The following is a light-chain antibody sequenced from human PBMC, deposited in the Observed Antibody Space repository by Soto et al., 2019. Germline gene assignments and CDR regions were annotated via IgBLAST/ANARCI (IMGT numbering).Light chain of an antibody. V-gene: IGLV1-44*01. CDR2: SNN. CDR3: AAWDDSLSGHVV. CDR1: SSHIGSNT. J-gene: IGLJ2*01. Sequence: QSVLTQPPSASGTPGQRVTISCSGSSSHIGSNTVNWYQQLPGTAPKLLIHSNNQRPSGVPDRFSGSKSGTSASLAISGLQSEDEADYYCAAWDDSLSGHVVFGGGTKVTVL.